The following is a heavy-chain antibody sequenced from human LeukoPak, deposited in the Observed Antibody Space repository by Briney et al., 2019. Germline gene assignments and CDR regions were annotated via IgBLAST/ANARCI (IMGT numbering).Heavy chain of an antibody. CDR3: ARGVVPAALYYMDV. CDR1: GGSISTYY. J-gene: IGHJ6*03. CDR2: IYYSGST. Sequence: SETLSLTCTVSGGSISTYYWTWIRQPPRKGLEWIGYIYYSGSTNYNPSLKSRLTISVDTSKNQFSLKLNSVTAADTAVYYCARGVVPAALYYMDVWGKGTTVTVSS. D-gene: IGHD2-2*01. V-gene: IGHV4-59*01.